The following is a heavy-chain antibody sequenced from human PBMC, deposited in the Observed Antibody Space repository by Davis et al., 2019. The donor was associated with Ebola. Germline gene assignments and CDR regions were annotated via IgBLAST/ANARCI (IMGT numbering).Heavy chain of an antibody. D-gene: IGHD2-2*01. CDR3: ARPLKYCSSTSCTYYFDY. J-gene: IGHJ4*02. V-gene: IGHV5-51*01. Sequence: GESLKISCKGSGYSFTSYWIGWVRQMPGKGLEWMGIIYPGDSDTRYSPSFQGQVTISADKSISTAYLQWSSLKASDTAMYYCARPLKYCSSTSCTYYFDYWGQGTLVTVSS. CDR2: IYPGDSDT. CDR1: GYSFTSYW.